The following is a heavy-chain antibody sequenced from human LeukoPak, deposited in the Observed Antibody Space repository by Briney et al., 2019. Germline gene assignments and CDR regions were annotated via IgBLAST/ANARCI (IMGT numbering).Heavy chain of an antibody. CDR3: ASPITMIVVVDAFDI. CDR2: IYHSGST. V-gene: IGHV4-38-2*02. CDR1: GYSISSGYY. D-gene: IGHD3-22*01. J-gene: IGHJ3*02. Sequence: SETLSLTCTVSGYSISSGYYWGWIRQPPGKGLEWIGSIYHSGSTYYNPSLKSRVTISVDTSKNQFSLKQSSVTAADTAVYYCASPITMIVVVDAFDIWGQGTMVTVSS.